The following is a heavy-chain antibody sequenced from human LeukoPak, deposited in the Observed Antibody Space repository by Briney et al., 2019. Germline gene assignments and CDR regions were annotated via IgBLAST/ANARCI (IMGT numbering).Heavy chain of an antibody. J-gene: IGHJ4*02. Sequence: GGSLRLSCTVSGFTFSDYYMSWVRQAPGKGLEWVSYISSSGSMLHYADSVEGRFTIYRDNSKSTLYLQMNSLRPEDTAVYYCAKGGSNNWSFDNWGQGTLVTVSS. CDR1: GFTFSDYY. CDR2: ISSSGSML. V-gene: IGHV3-11*04. CDR3: AKGGSNNWSFDN. D-gene: IGHD1-1*01.